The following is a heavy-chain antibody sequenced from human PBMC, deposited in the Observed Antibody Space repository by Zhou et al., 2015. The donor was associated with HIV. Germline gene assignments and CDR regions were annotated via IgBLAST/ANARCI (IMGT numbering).Heavy chain of an antibody. V-gene: IGHV3-23*04. CDR2: ISGSGFTT. CDR3: ATPRAPYSAGWTPTSASWFDP. CDR1: GFAFSDYY. Sequence: ERLVESGGGLVKPGGSLRLSCEASGFAFSDYYMSWIRRAPGKGPEWVSAISGSGFTTYYADSVKGRFTISRDNSRNTLYLQMNSLRAEDTALYYCATPRAPYSAGWTPTSASWFDPWGQGTLVIVSS. D-gene: IGHD1-26*01. J-gene: IGHJ5*02.